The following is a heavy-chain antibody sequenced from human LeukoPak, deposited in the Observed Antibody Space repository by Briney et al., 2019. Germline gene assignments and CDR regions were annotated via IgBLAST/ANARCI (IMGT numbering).Heavy chain of an antibody. Sequence: PGESLRLLCTASVFTFSSYSMIWVRQSPGKGLEWVTSISSSGAYIFYAVSVKRRFTVPRENPENSLYLQMNSLRAEDTAVYYCAGRHCSTGVYPFDYWGQGTLVTVSS. CDR3: AGRHCSTGVYPFDY. J-gene: IGHJ4*02. D-gene: IGHD2-8*01. V-gene: IGHV3-21*01. CDR2: ISSSGAYI. CDR1: VFTFSSYS.